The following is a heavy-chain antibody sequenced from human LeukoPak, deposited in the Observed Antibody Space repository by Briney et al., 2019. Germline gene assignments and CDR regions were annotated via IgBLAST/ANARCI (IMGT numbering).Heavy chain of an antibody. CDR1: GFTFSSYW. J-gene: IGHJ2*01. Sequence: PGGSLRLSCAASGFTFSSYWMHWVRQAPGKGLVWVSRINSDGSSTSYADSVKGRFTISRDNAKNTLYLQMNSLRAEDTAVYYCARRKVGDYFDSSGYYYDWYFDLWGRGTLVTVSS. CDR2: INSDGSST. CDR3: ARRKVGDYFDSSGYYYDWYFDL. D-gene: IGHD3-22*01. V-gene: IGHV3-74*01.